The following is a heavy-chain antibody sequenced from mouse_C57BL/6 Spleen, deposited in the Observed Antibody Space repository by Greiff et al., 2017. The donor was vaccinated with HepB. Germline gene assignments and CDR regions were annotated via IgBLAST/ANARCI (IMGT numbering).Heavy chain of an antibody. Sequence: VQLQQPGAELVKPGASVKLSCKASGYTFTSYWMQWVKQRPGQGLEWIGEIDPSDSYTNYNQKFKGKAPLTVDTSSSTAYMQLSSLTSEDSAVYYCARTGIYYDYEWFAYWGQGTLVTVSA. D-gene: IGHD2-4*01. CDR3: ARTGIYYDYEWFAY. J-gene: IGHJ3*01. CDR1: GYTFTSYW. CDR2: IDPSDSYT. V-gene: IGHV1-50*01.